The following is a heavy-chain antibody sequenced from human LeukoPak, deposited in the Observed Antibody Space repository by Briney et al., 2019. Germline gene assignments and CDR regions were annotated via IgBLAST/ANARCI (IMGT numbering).Heavy chain of an antibody. CDR1: GGSISSYY. V-gene: IGHV4-59*01. D-gene: IGHD5-24*01. CDR3: ARERRWLQLGAFDI. CDR2: IYYSGST. J-gene: IGHJ3*02. Sequence: NPSETLSLTCTVSGGSISSYYWSWIRQPPGKGLEWIGYIYYSGSTNYNPSLKSRVTISVDTSKNQFSLKLSSVTAADTAVYYCARERRWLQLGAFDIWGQGTMVTVSS.